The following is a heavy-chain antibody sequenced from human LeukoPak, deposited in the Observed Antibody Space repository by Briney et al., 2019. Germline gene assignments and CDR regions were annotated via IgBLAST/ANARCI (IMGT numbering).Heavy chain of an antibody. CDR3: AREGYYYYMDV. Sequence: SETLSLTCAVYGGSFSGYYWSWIRQPPGKGLEWIGEINHSGSTNYNPSLKSRVTISVDTSKNQFFLKLSSVTAADTAVYYCAREGYYYYMDVWGKGTTVTISS. CDR2: INHSGST. J-gene: IGHJ6*03. V-gene: IGHV4-34*01. CDR1: GGSFSGYY.